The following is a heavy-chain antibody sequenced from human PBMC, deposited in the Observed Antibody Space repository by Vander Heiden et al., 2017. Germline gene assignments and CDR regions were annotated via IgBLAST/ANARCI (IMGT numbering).Heavy chain of an antibody. V-gene: IGHV4-59*02. Sequence: QVQLQESGPGLVKPSETLSLTCTVSGGAVSGYYWNWNRPPPGKGLEWIGHIYDSGSPDYNPSLKSRVTMSIDTSKDQISLILSSVTAADTAVYYCAREGSGNYFDLGYYYYGMDVWGQGTTVTVSS. J-gene: IGHJ6*02. CDR1: GGAVSGYY. CDR3: AREGSGNYFDLGYYYYGMDV. D-gene: IGHD3-22*01. CDR2: IYDSGSP.